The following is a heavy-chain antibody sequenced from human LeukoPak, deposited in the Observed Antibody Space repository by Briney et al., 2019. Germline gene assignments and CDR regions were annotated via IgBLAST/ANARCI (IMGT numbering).Heavy chain of an antibody. CDR3: TSFFETN. Sequence: GGSLRLSCAASRFIFTNYWIHWVRQAPGKGLVWVSHVNNDGSATSYADSVKSRFTISRDSAKNTVYLHMNSLRVEDTAVYYCTSFFETNWGQGTLVTVSS. J-gene: IGHJ4*02. CDR2: VNNDGSAT. V-gene: IGHV3-74*01. D-gene: IGHD2/OR15-2a*01. CDR1: RFIFTNYW.